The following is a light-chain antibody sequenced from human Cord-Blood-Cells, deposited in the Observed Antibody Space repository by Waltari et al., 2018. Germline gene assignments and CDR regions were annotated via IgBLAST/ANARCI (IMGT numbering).Light chain of an antibody. CDR2: EGS. CDR3: CSYAGSSTWV. CDR1: SSDVGSYNL. J-gene: IGLJ3*02. Sequence: QSALTQPASVSGSPGQSITISCTGTSSDVGSYNLVSWYQQHPGKAPKHMIYEGSKRPSGVSNRFSGSKSGNTASLTSSGLQAEDEADYYCCSYAGSSTWVFGGGTKLTVL. V-gene: IGLV2-23*01.